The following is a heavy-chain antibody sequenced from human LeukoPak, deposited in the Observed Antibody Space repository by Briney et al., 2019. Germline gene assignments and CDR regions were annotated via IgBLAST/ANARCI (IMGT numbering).Heavy chain of an antibody. J-gene: IGHJ4*02. CDR2: ISGSGGST. CDR3: TTDPLDYGGNSRPFDY. CDR1: GFTFSSYA. Sequence: GGSLRLSCAASGFTFSSYAMSWVRQAPGKGLEWVSAISGSGGSTYYADSVKGRFTISRDNSKNTLYLQMNSLKTEDTAVYYCTTDPLDYGGNSRPFDYWGQGTLVTVSS. V-gene: IGHV3-23*01. D-gene: IGHD4-23*01.